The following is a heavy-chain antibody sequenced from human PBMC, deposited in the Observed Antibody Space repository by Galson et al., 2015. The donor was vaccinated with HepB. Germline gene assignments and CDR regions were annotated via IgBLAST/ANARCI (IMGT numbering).Heavy chain of an antibody. CDR2: IKSKTDGGTT. CDR3: TTSLLDYYDSSGYPHYFDY. Sequence: SLRLSCAASGFTFSNAWMSWVRQAPGKGLEWVGRIKSKTDGGTTDYAAPVKGRFTISRDDSKTTLYLQMNSLKTEDTAVYYCTTSLLDYYDSSGYPHYFDYWGQGTLVTVSS. D-gene: IGHD3-22*01. V-gene: IGHV3-15*01. CDR1: GFTFSNAW. J-gene: IGHJ4*02.